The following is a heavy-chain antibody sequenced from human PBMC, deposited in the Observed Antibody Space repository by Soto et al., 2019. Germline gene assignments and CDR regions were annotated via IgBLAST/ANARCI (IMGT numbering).Heavy chain of an antibody. CDR2: INHSGST. CDR3: ARGRGLLLWFGVPETWFDP. D-gene: IGHD3-10*01. CDR1: GGSFSGYY. V-gene: IGHV4-34*01. Sequence: QVQLQQWGAGLLKPSETLSLTCAVYGGSFSGYYWSWIRQPPGKGLEWIGEINHSGSTNYNPSLKSRVTISVDTSKNQFSLKLSSVTAADTAVYYCARGRGLLLWFGVPETWFDPWGQGTLVTVSS. J-gene: IGHJ5*02.